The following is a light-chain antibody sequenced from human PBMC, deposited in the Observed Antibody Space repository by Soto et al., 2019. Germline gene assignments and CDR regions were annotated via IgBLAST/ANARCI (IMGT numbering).Light chain of an antibody. CDR1: SGDIGSYNS. J-gene: IGLJ1*01. CDR2: EVS. V-gene: IGLV2-14*01. CDR3: SSYTSSRTYV. Sequence: QSALTQPASVSGSPGQSITISCTGTSGDIGSYNSVSWYQQHPGKAPKLIIYEVSNRPSGVSNRFSGSKSDNTASLTISGLQTEDEADYYCSSYTSSRTYVFGTGTKLTVL.